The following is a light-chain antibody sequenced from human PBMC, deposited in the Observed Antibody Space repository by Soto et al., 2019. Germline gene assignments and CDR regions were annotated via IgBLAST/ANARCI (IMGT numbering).Light chain of an antibody. CDR1: HLVSISY. CDR3: QHCQPYGDSPPLT. CDR2: GAS. Sequence: SVLPPSHGTISFSPVEISHLSLLSSHLVSISYLAWYQQKPGQAPRLLIYGASGRATGIPDRFSGSGSGTDFTLTISRLEPEDFAVYYCQHCQPYGDSPPLTFGGGTTVDIK. J-gene: IGKJ4*01. V-gene: IGKV3-20*01.